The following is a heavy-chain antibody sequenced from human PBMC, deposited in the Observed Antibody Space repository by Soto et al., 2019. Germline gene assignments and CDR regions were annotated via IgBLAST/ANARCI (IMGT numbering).Heavy chain of an antibody. J-gene: IGHJ6*02. CDR1: GFDFSNSW. D-gene: IGHD4-17*01. CDR3: ARDKSYALAV. CDR2: INSDGSST. V-gene: IGHV3-74*03. Sequence: EVQLVESGGGFVQPGGSLRLSCAASGFDFSNSWMHWVRQVPGKGLVWVSHINSDGSSTTYADSVKGRFTISRDNARTTVDLQLDSLRVEDTAVYYCARDKSYALAVWGQGTTVTVSS.